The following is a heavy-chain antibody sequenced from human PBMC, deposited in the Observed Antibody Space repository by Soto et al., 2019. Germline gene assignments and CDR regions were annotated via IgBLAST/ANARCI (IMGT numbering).Heavy chain of an antibody. Sequence: SVKVSCKDSGGTSSSYAISWVRQAPGQGLEWMGGIIPIFRTADYAQKFQGRVTITADESTSTAYMELSSLRPDDTALYYCAASRAYDSSDYSGFHYGMDVWGLGTTVTVSS. V-gene: IGHV1-69*13. D-gene: IGHD3-22*01. CDR2: IIPIFRTA. CDR1: GGTSSSYA. J-gene: IGHJ6*02. CDR3: AASRAYDSSDYSGFHYGMDV.